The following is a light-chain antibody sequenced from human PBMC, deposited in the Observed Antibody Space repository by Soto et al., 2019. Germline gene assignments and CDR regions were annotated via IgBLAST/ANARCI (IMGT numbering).Light chain of an antibody. CDR1: QSTSSY. V-gene: IGKV1-39*01. Sequence: DLQMTQSPSSLSASVGDRVTITCRASQSTSSYLNWYQQKPGKAPKLLIYAASSLQSGVPSRFSGSGSGTDFTLTISSLQPEDFATYYCQQSYSTPYTFGQGTKPEIK. CDR2: AAS. J-gene: IGKJ2*01. CDR3: QQSYSTPYT.